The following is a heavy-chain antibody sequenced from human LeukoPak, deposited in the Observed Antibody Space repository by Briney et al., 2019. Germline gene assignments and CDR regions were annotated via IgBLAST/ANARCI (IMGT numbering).Heavy chain of an antibody. CDR1: GFTFNTYW. CDR3: ARAMLYCGGDCYDRTWVFDY. CDR2: ISSSSSYI. V-gene: IGHV3-21*01. Sequence: PGGSLRLSCAASGFTFNTYWMTWVRQAPGKGLEWVSSISSSSSYIYYADSVKGRFTISRDNAKNSLYLQMNSLRAEDTAVYYCARAMLYCGGDCYDRTWVFDYWGQGTLVTVSS. D-gene: IGHD2-21*02. J-gene: IGHJ4*02.